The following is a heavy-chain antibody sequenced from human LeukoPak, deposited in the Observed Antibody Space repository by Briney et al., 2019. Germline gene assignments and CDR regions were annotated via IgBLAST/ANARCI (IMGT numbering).Heavy chain of an antibody. Sequence: ASVKVSCKASGYTFTGYYMHWVRQAPGQGLEWMGWINTNTGNPTYAQGFTGRFVFSLDTSVSTAYLQISSLKAEDTAVYYCARDLGPYGDLPLDYWGQGTLVTVSS. V-gene: IGHV7-4-1*02. D-gene: IGHD4-17*01. CDR2: INTNTGNP. CDR1: GYTFTGYY. J-gene: IGHJ4*02. CDR3: ARDLGPYGDLPLDY.